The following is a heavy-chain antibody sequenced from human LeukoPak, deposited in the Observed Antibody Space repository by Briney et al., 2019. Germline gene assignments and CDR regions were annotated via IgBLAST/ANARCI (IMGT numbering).Heavy chain of an antibody. CDR2: IYYSGST. Sequence: SETLSLTCTVSGGSISGYYWSWIRQPPGKGLEWIGYIYYSGSTNYNPSLKSRVTISVDTSKNQFSLKLSSVTAADTAVYYCARTQRHSSGWPFDYWGQGTLVTVSS. CDR1: GGSISGYY. V-gene: IGHV4-59*01. CDR3: ARTQRHSSGWPFDY. J-gene: IGHJ4*02. D-gene: IGHD6-19*01.